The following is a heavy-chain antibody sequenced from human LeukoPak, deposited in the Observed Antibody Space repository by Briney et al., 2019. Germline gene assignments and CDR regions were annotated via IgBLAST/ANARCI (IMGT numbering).Heavy chain of an antibody. J-gene: IGHJ4*02. CDR1: GFTFSSYA. D-gene: IGHD3-10*01. CDR3: AKTSAGIRGGYFDY. CDR2: INDSGGNT. Sequence: GGSLRLSCAASGFTFSSYAMSWVRQAPGKGLEWVSLINDSGGNTYYADSVKGRFTISRDNSKNTLFLQMSSLRAEDTAVYYCAKTSAGIRGGYFDYWGQGTLVTVSS. V-gene: IGHV3-23*01.